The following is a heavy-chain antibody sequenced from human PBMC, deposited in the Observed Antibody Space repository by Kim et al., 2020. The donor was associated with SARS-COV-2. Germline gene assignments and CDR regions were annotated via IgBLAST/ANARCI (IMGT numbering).Heavy chain of an antibody. V-gene: IGHV4-39*01. Sequence: RTHTNPSLKSRVTISVDTSKNQFSLKLSSVTAADTAVYYCARRAGALFDYWGQGTLVTVSS. D-gene: IGHD1-26*01. J-gene: IGHJ4*02. CDR3: ARRAGALFDY. CDR2: RT.